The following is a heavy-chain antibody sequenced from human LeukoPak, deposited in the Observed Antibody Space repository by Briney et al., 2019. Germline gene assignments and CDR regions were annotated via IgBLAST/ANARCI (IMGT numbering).Heavy chain of an antibody. Sequence: WGSLRLSCAASGFTFSSYAMSWVRQAPGKGLEWVSAISGSGGSTYYADSVKGRFTISRDNSKNTLYLQMNSLRAEDTAVYYCAKDRAVALYYYYGMDVWGQGTTVTVSS. J-gene: IGHJ6*02. D-gene: IGHD4-23*01. CDR1: GFTFSSYA. CDR3: AKDRAVALYYYYGMDV. V-gene: IGHV3-23*01. CDR2: ISGSGGST.